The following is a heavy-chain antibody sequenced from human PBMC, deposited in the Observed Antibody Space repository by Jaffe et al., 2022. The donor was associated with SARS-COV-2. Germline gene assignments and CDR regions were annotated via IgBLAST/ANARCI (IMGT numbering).Heavy chain of an antibody. Sequence: QVTLRESGPALVKPTQTLTLTCTFSGFSLSTSGMCVSWIRQPPGKALEWLALIDWDDDKYYSTSLKTRLTISKDTSKNLVVLTMTNMDPVDTATYYCARALDLRASNYFDYWGQGTLVTVSS. CDR2: IDWDDDK. CDR1: GFSLSTSGMC. J-gene: IGHJ4*02. V-gene: IGHV2-70*01. CDR3: ARALDLRASNYFDY. D-gene: IGHD1-7*01.